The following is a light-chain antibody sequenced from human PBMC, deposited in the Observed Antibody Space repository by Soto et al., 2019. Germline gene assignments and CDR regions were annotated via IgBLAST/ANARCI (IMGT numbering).Light chain of an antibody. Sequence: DIQLTQSPSFLSASIGDRVTITCRALQGISSYLAWYQQKPGKAPQLLIYAASTLESGVPSRFSGSGSGTEFTLTISSLQPEDFATYYCQQVNSYPITFGQGTRLEIK. CDR3: QQVNSYPIT. V-gene: IGKV1-9*01. CDR1: QGISSY. J-gene: IGKJ5*01. CDR2: AAS.